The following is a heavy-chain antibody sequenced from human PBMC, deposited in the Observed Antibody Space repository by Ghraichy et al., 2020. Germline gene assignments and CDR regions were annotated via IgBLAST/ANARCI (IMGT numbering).Heavy chain of an antibody. V-gene: IGHV3-23*01. J-gene: IGHJ4*02. D-gene: IGHD2-15*01. CDR3: ASDRHEYCSGGSCYPDEVY. Sequence: GGSLRLSCAASGFTFSSYAMSWVRQAPGKGLEWVSAISGSGGSTYYADSVKGRFTISRDNSKNTPYLQMNSLRAEDTAVYYCASDRHEYCSGGSCYPDEVYWGQGTLVTVSS. CDR2: ISGSGGST. CDR1: GFTFSSYA.